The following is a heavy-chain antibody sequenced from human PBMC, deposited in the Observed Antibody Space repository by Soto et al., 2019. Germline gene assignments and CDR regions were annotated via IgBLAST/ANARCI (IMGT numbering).Heavy chain of an antibody. CDR2: IIPIFGTA. CDR3: ARSVSFRYQLLKRGMDV. Sequence: SVKVSCKASGGTFSSYAISWVRQAPGQGLEWMGGIIPIFGTANYAQKFQGRVTITADESTSTAYMELSSLRSEDTAVYYCARSVSFRYQLLKRGMDVWGQGTTVTVSS. V-gene: IGHV1-69*13. D-gene: IGHD1-7*01. J-gene: IGHJ6*02. CDR1: GGTFSSYA.